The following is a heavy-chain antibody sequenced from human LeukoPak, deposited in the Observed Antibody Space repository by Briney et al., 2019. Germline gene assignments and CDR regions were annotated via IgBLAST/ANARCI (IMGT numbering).Heavy chain of an antibody. J-gene: IGHJ4*02. CDR3: ARHDYLGF. CDR2: IYSGGTT. V-gene: IGHV3-53*01. CDR1: GFTINRDH. Sequence: GGSLRLSCAASGFTINRDHMCWVRQAPGKGLEWVALIYSGGTTAYTDSVKGRFTISRDISKSTVCLQMNSLRADDTAVYYCARHDYLGFWGQGTLVTVSS.